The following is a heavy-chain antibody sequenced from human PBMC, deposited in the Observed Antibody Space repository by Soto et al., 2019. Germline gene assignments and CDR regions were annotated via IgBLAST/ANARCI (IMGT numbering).Heavy chain of an antibody. D-gene: IGHD3-22*01. CDR1: GFTFRNYG. V-gene: IGHV3-48*01. CDR2: IGIGSSTK. Sequence: GGSLRLSCAASGFTFRNYGMNWVRQAPGKGLEWVSYIGIGSSTKYYADSVKGRFTISRDNAKNSLYLQMNSLRAEDKAVYYCARDQLYYNDISGRPLNAFDVWGQGTMVTVSS. J-gene: IGHJ3*01. CDR3: ARDQLYYNDISGRPLNAFDV.